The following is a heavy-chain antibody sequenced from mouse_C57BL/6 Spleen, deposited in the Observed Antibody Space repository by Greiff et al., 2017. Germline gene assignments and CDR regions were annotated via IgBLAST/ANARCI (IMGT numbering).Heavy chain of an antibody. Sequence: EVKLMESGEGLVKPGGSLKLSCAASGFTFSSYAMSWVRQTPEKRLEWVAYISSGGDYIYYADTVKGRFTISRDNARNTLYLQMSSLKSEDTAMYYCTRLTGTGFDYWGQGTTLTVSS. CDR2: ISSGGDYI. V-gene: IGHV5-9-1*02. CDR3: TRLTGTGFDY. J-gene: IGHJ2*01. D-gene: IGHD4-1*01. CDR1: GFTFSSYA.